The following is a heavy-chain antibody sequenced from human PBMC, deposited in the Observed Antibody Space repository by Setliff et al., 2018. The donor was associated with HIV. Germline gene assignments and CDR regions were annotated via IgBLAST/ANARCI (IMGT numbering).Heavy chain of an antibody. D-gene: IGHD4-4*01. CDR2: MNANRGSA. CDR1: GYTFNTYD. J-gene: IGHJ4*02. V-gene: IGHV1-8*02. Sequence: ASVMVSCKASGYTFNTYDLVWVRQTSGQGLEWMGSMNANRGSAVYAPQFQGRVTMTRNTSISTAYMDMSSLRSEDTAVYYCARGVTTIQYWGQGSLVTVSS. CDR3: ARGVTTIQY.